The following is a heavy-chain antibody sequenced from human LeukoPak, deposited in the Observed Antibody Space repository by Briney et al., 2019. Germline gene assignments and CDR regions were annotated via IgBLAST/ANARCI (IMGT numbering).Heavy chain of an antibody. CDR1: GFTFSSYW. Sequence: PGGSLRLSCAASGFTFSSYWMSWVRQAPGKGLEWVANIKQDGSEKYYVDSVKGRFTISRDNSKNTLYLQMNSLRAEDTAVYYCAKERSYDSSGYYFEGYYFDYWGQGTLVTVSS. CDR2: IKQDGSEK. CDR3: AKERSYDSSGYYFEGYYFDY. D-gene: IGHD3-22*01. V-gene: IGHV3-7*01. J-gene: IGHJ4*02.